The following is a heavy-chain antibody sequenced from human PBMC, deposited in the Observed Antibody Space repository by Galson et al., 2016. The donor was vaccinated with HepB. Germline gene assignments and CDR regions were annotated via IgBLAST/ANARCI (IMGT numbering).Heavy chain of an antibody. J-gene: IGHJ4*02. CDR1: GLTFSDAW. D-gene: IGHD1-20*01. CDR3: TNFYAGY. V-gene: IGHV3-15*01. CDR2: VKSKTHGGTT. Sequence: SLRLSCAVSGLTFSDAWMTWVRQAPGKGLEWVGHVKSKTHGGTTDYAAPAKDRFTISRDDSEDTVYLQMNSLKTEDTAVSFCTNFYAGYWGQGTLVTVSS.